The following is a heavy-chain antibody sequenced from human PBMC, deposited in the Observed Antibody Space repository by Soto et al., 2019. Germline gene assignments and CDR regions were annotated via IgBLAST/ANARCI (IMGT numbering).Heavy chain of an antibody. Sequence: SETLSLTCTVSGGSISSGDYYWSWIRQPPGKGLEWIGYIYYSGSTYCNPSLKSRVTISVDTSKNQFSLKLSSVTAADTAVYYCARAKITIGPKYGRDVWGKGTTVPVSS. V-gene: IGHV4-30-4*01. CDR1: GGSISSGDYY. D-gene: IGHD3-3*01. J-gene: IGHJ6*04. CDR2: IYYSGST. CDR3: ARAKITIGPKYGRDV.